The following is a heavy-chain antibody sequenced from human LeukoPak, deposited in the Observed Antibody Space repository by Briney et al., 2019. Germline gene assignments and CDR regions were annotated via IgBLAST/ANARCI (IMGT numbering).Heavy chain of an antibody. V-gene: IGHV5-51*01. CDR3: ARLWEDSSGYYLLGGFDY. D-gene: IGHD3-22*01. Sequence: GESLKISCKGSGYSFTSYWIGWVRQMPGKGLEWMGIIYPGDSDTRYSPSFQGQVTISADKSISTAYLQWSSLKASDTAMYYCARLWEDSSGYYLLGGFDYWGQGTLLTVSS. J-gene: IGHJ4*02. CDR2: IYPGDSDT. CDR1: GYSFTSYW.